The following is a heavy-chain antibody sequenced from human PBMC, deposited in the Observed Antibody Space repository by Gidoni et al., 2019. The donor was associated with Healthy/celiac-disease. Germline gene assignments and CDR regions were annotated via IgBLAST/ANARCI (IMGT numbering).Heavy chain of an antibody. CDR1: GLTFSSYG. CDR2: ISYDGSNK. Sequence: QVQLVESGGGVVQPGRSLRLSCAASGLTFSSYGMHWVRQAPGKGLEWVAVISYDGSNKYYADSVKGRFTISRDNSKNTLYLQMNSLRAEDTAVYYCAKHPGGDSYYFDYWGQGTLVTVSS. J-gene: IGHJ4*02. CDR3: AKHPGGDSYYFDY. V-gene: IGHV3-30*18. D-gene: IGHD2-21*02.